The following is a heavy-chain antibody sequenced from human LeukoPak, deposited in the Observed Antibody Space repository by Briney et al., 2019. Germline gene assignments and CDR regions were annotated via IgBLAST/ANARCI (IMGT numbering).Heavy chain of an antibody. V-gene: IGHV1-46*01. D-gene: IGHD6-19*01. CDR2: INPSGGST. J-gene: IGHJ4*02. CDR1: GYTFTSYY. CDR3: ARQGGSGRRNFDY. Sequence: ASVRVSCKASGYTFTSYYMHWVRQAPGQWLEWMGIINPSGGSTSYAQKFQGRVTMTRDTSTSTVYMELSSLRSEDTAVYFCARQGGSGRRNFDYWGQGTLVTVSS.